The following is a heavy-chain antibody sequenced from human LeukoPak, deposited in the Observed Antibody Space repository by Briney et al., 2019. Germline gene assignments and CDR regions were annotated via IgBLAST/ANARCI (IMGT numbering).Heavy chain of an antibody. CDR2: IYYSGST. D-gene: IGHD4-17*01. V-gene: IGHV4-39*02. CDR3: AREYGDYGGGPFDY. Sequence: PSETLSLTCTVSGGSISSSSYYWGWIRQPPGKGLEWIGSIYYSGSTYYNPSLKSRVTISVDTSKNQFSLKLSSVTAADTAVYYCAREYGDYGGGPFDYWGQGTLVTVSS. J-gene: IGHJ4*02. CDR1: GGSISSSSYY.